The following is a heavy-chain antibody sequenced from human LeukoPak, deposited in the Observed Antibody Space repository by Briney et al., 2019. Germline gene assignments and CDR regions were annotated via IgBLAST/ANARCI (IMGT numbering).Heavy chain of an antibody. CDR2: INWNGGST. D-gene: IGHD2-15*01. Sequence: GGSLRLSCAASGFTFDDYGLSWVRQAPGKGLEWVSTINWNGGSTGYADSVKGRFTISRDNAKNSLYLQMNSLRAEDTALYYCARGSVAATRPAIYYYYYMDVWGKGTTVTVSS. CDR3: ARGSVAATRPAIYYYYYMDV. V-gene: IGHV3-20*04. CDR1: GFTFDDYG. J-gene: IGHJ6*03.